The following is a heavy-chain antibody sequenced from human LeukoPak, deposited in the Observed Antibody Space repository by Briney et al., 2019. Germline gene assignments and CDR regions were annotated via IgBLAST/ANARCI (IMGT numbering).Heavy chain of an antibody. Sequence: ASETLSLTCAVSGGSISSSNWWSWVRQPPGKGLEWIGEIYHSGNTNYNPSLKSRVTISVDKSKNQFSLKLSSVTAADTAVYYFARLGVAGTFDYWGQGTLVTVSS. CDR1: GGSISSSNW. V-gene: IGHV4-4*02. CDR3: ARLGVAGTFDY. J-gene: IGHJ4*02. CDR2: IYHSGNT. D-gene: IGHD6-19*01.